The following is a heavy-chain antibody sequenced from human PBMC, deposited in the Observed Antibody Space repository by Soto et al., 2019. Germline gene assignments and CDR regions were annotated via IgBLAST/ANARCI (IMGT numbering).Heavy chain of an antibody. J-gene: IGHJ4*02. V-gene: IGHV3-23*01. CDR3: AKRLYSSNYYAAFDY. CDR1: GFTFSSYA. D-gene: IGHD6-13*01. Sequence: EVQLLESGGGLVQPGESLRLSCSAPGFTFSSYAMSWVRQAPGKGLEWVSAISGSGGSTYYADSVKGRFTISRDNSDNTLYLQMNSLRAEDTALYSCAKRLYSSNYYAAFDYWGQGTLVTVSS. CDR2: ISGSGGST.